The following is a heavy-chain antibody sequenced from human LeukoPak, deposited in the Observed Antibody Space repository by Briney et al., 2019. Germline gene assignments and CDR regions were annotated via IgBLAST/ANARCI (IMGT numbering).Heavy chain of an antibody. CDR3: AKEEGSWNFFDY. D-gene: IGHD1-1*01. CDR2: IWFDESHK. V-gene: IGHV3-30*02. J-gene: IGHJ4*02. CDR1: GFTFSSYG. Sequence: GGSLRLSCAASGFTFSSYGMHWVRQAPGKGLEWVAFIWFDESHKNYADSVKGRFTISRDNSKNTLYLQMNSLRAEDTAVYYCAKEEGSWNFFDYWGQGTLVTVSS.